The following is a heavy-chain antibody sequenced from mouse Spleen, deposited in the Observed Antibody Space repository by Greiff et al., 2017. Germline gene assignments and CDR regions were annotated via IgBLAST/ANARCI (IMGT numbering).Heavy chain of an antibody. CDR2: IYPGDGDT. CDR1: GYAFSSSW. J-gene: IGHJ4*01. Sequence: VKLQESGPELVKPGASVKISCKASGYAFSSSWMNWVKQRPGKGLEWIGRIYPGDGDTNYNGKFKGKATLTADKSSSTAYMQLSSLTSEDSAVYFCARLPYYAMDYWGQGTSVTVSS. V-gene: IGHV1-82*01. D-gene: IGHD5-5*01. CDR3: ARLPYYAMDY.